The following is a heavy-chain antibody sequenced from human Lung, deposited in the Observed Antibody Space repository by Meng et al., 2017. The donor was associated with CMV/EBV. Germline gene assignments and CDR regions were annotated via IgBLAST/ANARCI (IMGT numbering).Heavy chain of an antibody. CDR2: IPHSGRT. CDR1: GGSIWGSKW. D-gene: IGHD4-17*01. CDR3: ARVVHGDTHYYGMDV. Sequence: SETLSLTCEVSGGSIWGSKWCSWVRQSPGKGLEWRGEIPHSGRTNYNPSLKRRVTISVDRSNNQFSLNLTSVTAADTALYYCARVVHGDTHYYGMDVWGQGTTVTVSS. J-gene: IGHJ6*02. V-gene: IGHV4-4*02.